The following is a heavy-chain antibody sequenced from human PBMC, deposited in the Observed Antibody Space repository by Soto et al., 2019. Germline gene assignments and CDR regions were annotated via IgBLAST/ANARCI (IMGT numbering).Heavy chain of an antibody. Sequence: GGSLRLSCAASGFTFSSYAMSWVRQAPGKGLEWVSAISGSGGSTYYADSVKGRFTISRDNSKNTLYLQMNSLRAEDTAVYYCANLAIFGVVIIGRAFDIWGQGTMVTVSS. CDR1: GFTFSSYA. CDR2: ISGSGGST. V-gene: IGHV3-23*01. J-gene: IGHJ3*02. CDR3: ANLAIFGVVIIGRAFDI. D-gene: IGHD3-3*01.